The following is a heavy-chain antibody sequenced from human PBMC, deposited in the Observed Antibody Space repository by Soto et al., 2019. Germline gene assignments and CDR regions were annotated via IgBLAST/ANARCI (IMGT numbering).Heavy chain of an antibody. V-gene: IGHV4-39*01. J-gene: IGHJ5*02. CDR2: IYYLGSS. D-gene: IGHD3-3*02. CDR1: GDSIISSDFY. CDR3: ARHSLALRKNNWFDA. Sequence: SETLSLTCTVSGDSIISSDFYWGWVRQPPGKGLEWIGSIYYLGSSYYNPSLKSRVTMSVDTSKNQFSLRLRSVTAADTALYFWARHSLALRKNNWFDAWGQGIMVTVSS.